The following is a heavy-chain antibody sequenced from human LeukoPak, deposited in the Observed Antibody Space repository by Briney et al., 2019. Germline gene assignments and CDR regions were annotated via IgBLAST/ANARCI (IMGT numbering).Heavy chain of an antibody. CDR2: ISAYNGNT. D-gene: IGHD3-3*01. CDR3: ARAGGGGVVIPPSPYGMDV. Sequence: ASVKVSCKASGYTFTSYGISWVRQAPGQGLEWMGWISAYNGNTNYAQKLQDRVTMTTDTSTSAAYMELRSLRSDDTAVYYCARAGGGGVVIPPSPYGMDVWGQGTTVTVSS. J-gene: IGHJ6*02. V-gene: IGHV1-18*01. CDR1: GYTFTSYG.